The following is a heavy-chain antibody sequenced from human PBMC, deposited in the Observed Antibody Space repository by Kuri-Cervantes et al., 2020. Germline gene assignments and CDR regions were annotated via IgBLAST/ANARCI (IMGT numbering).Heavy chain of an antibody. V-gene: IGHV3-20*04. Sequence: GGSLRLSCAASGFTFDDYGMSWVRQAPGKGLEWVSGINWNGGSTGYADSVKGRFTISRDNAKNSLYLQMNSLRAEDTALYYCARDGQSNGPESGYYFEYWGQGALVTVSS. D-gene: IGHD2-8*01. CDR1: GFTFDDYG. J-gene: IGHJ4*02. CDR2: INWNGGST. CDR3: ARDGQSNGPESGYYFEY.